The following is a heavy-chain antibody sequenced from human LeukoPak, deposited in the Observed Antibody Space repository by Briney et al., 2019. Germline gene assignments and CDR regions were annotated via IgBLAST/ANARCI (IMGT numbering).Heavy chain of an antibody. V-gene: IGHV4-39*01. J-gene: IGHJ5*02. CDR2: IYYSGST. CDR3: ARQWLVPSGFDP. D-gene: IGHD6-19*01. Sequence: SETLSLTCTVSDGSISSSSYYWGSIREPPGTGLEWIGSIYYSGSTYYNPSLKSRVTISVDTSKNQFSLKLSSVTAADTAVYYCARQWLVPSGFDPWGQGTLVTVSS. CDR1: DGSISSSSYY.